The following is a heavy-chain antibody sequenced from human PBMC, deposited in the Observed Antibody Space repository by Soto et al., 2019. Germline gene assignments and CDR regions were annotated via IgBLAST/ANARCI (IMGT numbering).Heavy chain of an antibody. Sequence: QVQLQQWGAGLLKPSETLSLTCAVYGGSFSGYYWSWIRQPPGKGLEWIGEINHSGSTNYNPSLKSRVTISVDTSKNQFSLKLSSVTAADTAVYYCASYYYGSGSYWAWFDPWGQGTLVTVSS. D-gene: IGHD3-10*01. V-gene: IGHV4-34*01. CDR1: GGSFSGYY. CDR2: INHSGST. J-gene: IGHJ5*02. CDR3: ASYYYGSGSYWAWFDP.